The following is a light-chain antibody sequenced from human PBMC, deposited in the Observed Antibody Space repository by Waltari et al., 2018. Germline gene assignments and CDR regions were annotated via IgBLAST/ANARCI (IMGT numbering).Light chain of an antibody. CDR1: NIGSKS. CDR2: DDS. CDR3: QVWDSSSDHCV. J-gene: IGLJ2*01. V-gene: IGLV3-21*02. Sequence: SYVLTQPPSVSVAPGQTAKITCGGNNIGSKSVHCYQQKPGQAPVLVVDDDSDRPSGIPDRFSGSNSGNTATLTISRVEAGDEADYYCQVWDSSSDHCVFGGGTKLTVL.